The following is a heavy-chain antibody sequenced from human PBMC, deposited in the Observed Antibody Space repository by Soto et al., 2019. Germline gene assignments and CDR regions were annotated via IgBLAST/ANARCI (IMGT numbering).Heavy chain of an antibody. J-gene: IGHJ6*02. D-gene: IGHD1-26*01. CDR3: ARDGSRDYKSYYYYGMDV. CDR2: ISAYNGNT. V-gene: IGHV1-18*01. CDR1: GYTFTSYG. Sequence: QVQLVQSGAEVKKPGASVKVSCKASGYTFTSYGISWVRQAPGQGLEWMGWISAYNGNTNYAQKLQGRVTMTTDTSTSTAYMELRSLRSADTAVYYCARDGSRDYKSYYYYGMDVWGQGTTVTVSS.